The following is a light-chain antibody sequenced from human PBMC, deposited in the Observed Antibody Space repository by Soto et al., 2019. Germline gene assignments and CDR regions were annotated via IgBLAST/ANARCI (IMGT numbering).Light chain of an antibody. CDR2: WAS. Sequence: DIVMTQSPDSLAVSLGERVTVNCKSSQSVSYSSNNKNYLGWFQLKSGQPPKLLFFWASSREPGVPDRFTGSGSGTDFSLTINNLQAEDVAVYVCQQYFSTPYTFGQGTKLEIK. CDR3: QQYFSTPYT. J-gene: IGKJ2*01. V-gene: IGKV4-1*01. CDR1: QSVSYSSNNKNY.